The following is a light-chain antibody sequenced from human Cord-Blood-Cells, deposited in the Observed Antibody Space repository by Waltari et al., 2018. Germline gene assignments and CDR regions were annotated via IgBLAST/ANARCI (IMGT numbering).Light chain of an antibody. CDR2: EVS. Sequence: QSALTQPASVSGSPGQSITIPCTGTSSDVGGYNYVSWYQQHPGKAPKLMIYEVSNRPSGVSKRFSGSKSGNTASLTISGLQAEDEADYDCSSYTSSSTLVFGGGTKLTVL. V-gene: IGLV2-14*01. J-gene: IGLJ2*01. CDR3: SSYTSSSTLV. CDR1: SSDVGGYNY.